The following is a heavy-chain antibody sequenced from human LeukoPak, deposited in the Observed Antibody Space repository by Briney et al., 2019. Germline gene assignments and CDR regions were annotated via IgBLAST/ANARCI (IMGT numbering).Heavy chain of an antibody. CDR2: IYPRDSDT. CDR3: ARHIVTGTSSFYAFDL. V-gene: IGHV5-51*01. J-gene: IGHJ3*01. CDR1: GYSFTDYR. D-gene: IGHD1-7*01. Sequence: GESLKISCKGSGYSFTDYRIGWVRHMARKGPEWMGIIYPRDSDTRYSPSFQGQVTISADRSISTAYLQWSSLKASDTAIYYCARHIVTGTSSFYAFDLWGQGTMVTVSS.